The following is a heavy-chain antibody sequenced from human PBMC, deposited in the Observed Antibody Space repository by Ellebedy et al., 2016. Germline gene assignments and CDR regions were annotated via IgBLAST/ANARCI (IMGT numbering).Heavy chain of an antibody. CDR2: ISTYDGNT. CDR1: GYTFTSYG. Sequence: ASVKVSCKASGYTFTSYGISWVRQAPGQGLEWMGWISTYDGNTNYAQNLQGRVTMTTDTSTGTVYMELRSLISDDKAVYYCARDSGRASHFRTCGDYWGQGTLVTVSS. D-gene: IGHD1-14*01. CDR3: ARDSGRASHFRTCGDY. J-gene: IGHJ4*02. V-gene: IGHV1-18*01.